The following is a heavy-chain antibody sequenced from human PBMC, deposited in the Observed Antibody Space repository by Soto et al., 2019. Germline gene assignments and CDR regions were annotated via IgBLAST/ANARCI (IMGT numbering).Heavy chain of an antibody. CDR1: DDSINSDKYY. CDR3: ARREGLATISYYSDF. Sequence: QLQLQESGPGLVKPSETLSLTCSVSDDSINSDKYYWGWNRQPPGKGLEWLGSIYYRGNAYYNPSLKTRVTISRDKSKGQFSLKLNPVIAADSAVYFCARREGLATISYYSDFCGPGALVNVAS. D-gene: IGHD3-9*01. CDR2: IYYRGNA. J-gene: IGHJ4*02. V-gene: IGHV4-39*01.